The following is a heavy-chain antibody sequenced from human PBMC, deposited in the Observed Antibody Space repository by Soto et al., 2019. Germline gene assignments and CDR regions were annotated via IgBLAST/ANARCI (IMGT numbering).Heavy chain of an antibody. J-gene: IGHJ5*02. CDR3: XXXXXTTAVNWFDP. CDR1: GFTFWNYG. V-gene: IGHV3-33*01. CDR2: IWNNGXRK. Sequence: QVQLVESGGGVVQPGRSLRLSCAASGFTFWNYGMHWVRQAPGKGPEWVATIWNNGXRKYYADSVTGRFTISRDNSRXXXXXXXXXXXXXXXXXXXXXXXXXTTAVNWFDPWGQGTQVTVSS. D-gene: IGHD2-2*01.